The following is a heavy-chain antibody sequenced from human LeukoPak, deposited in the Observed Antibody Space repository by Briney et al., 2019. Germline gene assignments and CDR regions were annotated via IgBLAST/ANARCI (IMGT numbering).Heavy chain of an antibody. CDR1: GFTFDDYG. V-gene: IGHV3-20*04. Sequence: GGSLRLSCAASGFTFDDYGMSWVRQAPGKGLEWVSGINWNGGSTGYADSVKGRFTISRDNAKNSLYLQMGSLRAEDTAVFYCTTWSSCSRDTCQFNYWGQGTLVTVSS. D-gene: IGHD2-2*01. CDR3: TTWSSCSRDTCQFNY. J-gene: IGHJ4*02. CDR2: INWNGGST.